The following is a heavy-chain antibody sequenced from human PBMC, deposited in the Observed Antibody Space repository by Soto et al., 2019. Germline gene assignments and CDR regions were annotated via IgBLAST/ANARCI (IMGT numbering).Heavy chain of an antibody. J-gene: IGHJ1*01. D-gene: IGHD6-13*01. V-gene: IGHV1-18*01. CDR2: ISGYNGNT. CDR3: AKERDGSSWSSAEYLQH. Sequence: QVHLVQSGAEVKGPGASLKVSCKASGYTFTNYGIHWVRQAPGQGLEWMGWISGYNGNTNYAQHLQGRVTMTRDTSTTTAYVELRSLRSDDTAVYYCAKERDGSSWSSAEYLQHWGQGTLVTVSS. CDR1: GYTFTNYG.